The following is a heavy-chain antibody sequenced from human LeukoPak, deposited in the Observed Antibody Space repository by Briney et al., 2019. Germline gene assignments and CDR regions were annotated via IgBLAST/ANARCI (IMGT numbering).Heavy chain of an antibody. CDR1: GFTLSNHW. J-gene: IGHJ3*02. CDR3: ARYCSITCTAAFDI. D-gene: IGHD2-2*01. V-gene: IGHV3-7*01. Sequence: GGSLRLSCAASGFTLSNHWMSWVRQAPGKGLEWVANIKEDGSERYYVDSVKGRSTISRDNAKNSLSLQMNSLRAEDTAVYYCARYCSITCTAAFDIWGQGTMVIVSS. CDR2: IKEDGSER.